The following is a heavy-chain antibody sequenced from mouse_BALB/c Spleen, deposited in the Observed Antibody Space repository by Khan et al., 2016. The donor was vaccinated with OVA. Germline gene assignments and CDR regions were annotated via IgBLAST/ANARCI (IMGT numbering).Heavy chain of an antibody. V-gene: IGHV2-6-7*01. CDR2: IWGDGTT. D-gene: IGHD2-10*01. CDR1: GFSLTGYG. Sequence: QVQLKESGPGLVAPSQSLSLTCTVSGFSLTGYGVNWVRQPPGKGLEWLGMIWGDGTTDYNSALNSRLSISKDNSKSQVFLKMNSLQTDDTARYYCARAYYGNYREAMDYWGQGTSVTVSS. CDR3: ARAYYGNYREAMDY. J-gene: IGHJ4*01.